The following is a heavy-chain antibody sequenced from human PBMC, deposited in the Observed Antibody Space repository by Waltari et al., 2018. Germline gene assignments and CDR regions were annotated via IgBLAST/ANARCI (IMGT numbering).Heavy chain of an antibody. CDR1: GFSISRGYY. Sequence: QVQLQESGPGLVKPSETLSLTCAVSGFSISRGYYWGWVRPPPGKGLEWLGSIYESGSTYHNPSLKSLVTISIDTSKNQFSLKLTSVTAADTAMYYCARGPVFKYYYHAFDIWGQGTMVTVSS. V-gene: IGHV4-38-2*01. D-gene: IGHD3-22*01. CDR3: ARGPVFKYYYHAFDI. J-gene: IGHJ3*02. CDR2: IYESGST.